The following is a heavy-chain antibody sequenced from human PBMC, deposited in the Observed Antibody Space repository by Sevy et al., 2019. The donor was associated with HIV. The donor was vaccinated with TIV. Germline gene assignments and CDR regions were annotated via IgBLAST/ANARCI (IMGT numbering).Heavy chain of an antibody. CDR1: GGSFSSFY. D-gene: IGHD2-15*01. J-gene: IGHJ4*02. V-gene: IGHV4-34*12. Sequence: SETLSLTCAVYGGSFSSFYWGWIRQPPGKGLEWIGEIFQTGSTNYNPSLKSRVTISVITSKNQFSLKLNSVTAADTALYYGVRSTGGGNFDYWGQGTLVTVSS. CDR3: VRSTGGGNFDY. CDR2: IFQTGST.